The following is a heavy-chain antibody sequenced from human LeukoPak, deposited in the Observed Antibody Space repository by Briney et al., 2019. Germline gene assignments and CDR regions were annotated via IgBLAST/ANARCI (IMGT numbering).Heavy chain of an antibody. V-gene: IGHV3-23*01. Sequence: PGGSLRLSCAASGFTFSYYCMSWVRQAPGKGLEWVSGISCSGGSTNYADSVKGRFTISRDNSKNTLYLQMISLRAEDTSVYYCAKDEKDIVVVPDAYFDYWGQGTLVTVSS. J-gene: IGHJ4*02. D-gene: IGHD2-2*01. CDR1: GFTFSYYC. CDR2: ISCSGGST. CDR3: AKDEKDIVVVPDAYFDY.